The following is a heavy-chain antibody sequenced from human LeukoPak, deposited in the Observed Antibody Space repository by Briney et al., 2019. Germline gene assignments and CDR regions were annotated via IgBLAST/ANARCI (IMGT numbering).Heavy chain of an antibody. CDR1: GVSISSYY. CDR2: IYTSGST. D-gene: IGHD5-12*01. V-gene: IGHV4-4*07. J-gene: IGHJ5*02. Sequence: PSETLSLTCTVSGVSISSYYWSWIRQPAGKGLEWIGRIYTSGSTNYNPSLKSRVTISVDTSKNQFSLKLSSVTAADTAVYYCARDLRLRSDSAAYNWFDPWGQGTLVTVSS. CDR3: ARDLRLRSDSAAYNWFDP.